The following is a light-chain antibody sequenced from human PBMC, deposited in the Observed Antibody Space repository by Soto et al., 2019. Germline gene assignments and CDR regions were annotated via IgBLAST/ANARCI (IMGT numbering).Light chain of an antibody. CDR2: AAS. CDR3: QQSYSTPST. Sequence: DIQMTQSPSSLSASVGDRVTITCRASQSIAGYLNWYQQKPGKAPKLLIYAASSLLSGVPSRFSGSRSATDFTLTISSLQPEDFATYYCQQSYSTPSTFGGGTKVEIK. J-gene: IGKJ4*01. V-gene: IGKV1-39*01. CDR1: QSIAGY.